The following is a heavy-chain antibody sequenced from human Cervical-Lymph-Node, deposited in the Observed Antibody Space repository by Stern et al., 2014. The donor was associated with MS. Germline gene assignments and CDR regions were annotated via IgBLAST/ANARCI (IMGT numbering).Heavy chain of an antibody. Sequence: QVQLMQSGGGVVQPGRSLRLSCAASGFTFSSYGMHWVRQAPGKGLEWVAVIWYDGSNKYYADSVKGRFTISRDNSKNTLYLQMNSLRAEDTAVYYCARDSSGYYSNNWFDPWGQGTLVTVSS. CDR3: ARDSSGYYSNNWFDP. CDR1: GFTFSSYG. D-gene: IGHD3-22*01. CDR2: IWYDGSNK. J-gene: IGHJ5*02. V-gene: IGHV3-33*01.